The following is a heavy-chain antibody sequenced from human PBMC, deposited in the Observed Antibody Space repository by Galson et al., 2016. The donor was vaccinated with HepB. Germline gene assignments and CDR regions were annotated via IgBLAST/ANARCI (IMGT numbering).Heavy chain of an antibody. J-gene: IGHJ4*02. CDR2: IKPGGSGG. CDR1: GFIFSSSW. Sequence: SLRLSCAASGFIFSSSWMSWVRQAPGKGLEWVANIKPGGSGGYFLDSLKGRFTVSRDNAKNSLYLQMNSLRVDDTAVYYCARLYGDVTLFDYWGQGTLVTVSS. D-gene: IGHD4-17*01. CDR3: ARLYGDVTLFDY. V-gene: IGHV3-7*03.